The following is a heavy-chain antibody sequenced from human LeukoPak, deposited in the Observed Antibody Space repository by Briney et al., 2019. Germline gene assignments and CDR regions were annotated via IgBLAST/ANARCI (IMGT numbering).Heavy chain of an antibody. CDR3: AREYGSGSLLGGGCVDY. CDR2: ISYDRRNT. CDR1: GFTFSSYG. Sequence: PGRSLRLSCAASGFTFSSYGMHWVRQAPGKGLEWVAVISYDRRNTYYADSVKGRFTISRDNSKNTLYLQMNSLRAEDTAVYYCAREYGSGSLLGGGCVDYWGQGTLVTVSS. D-gene: IGHD3-10*01. V-gene: IGHV3-30*03. J-gene: IGHJ4*02.